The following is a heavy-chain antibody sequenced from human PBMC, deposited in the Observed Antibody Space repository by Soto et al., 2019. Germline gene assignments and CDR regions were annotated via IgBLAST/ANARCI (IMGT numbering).Heavy chain of an antibody. CDR3: ARDLSGFDP. Sequence: QVQLVQSGAEERKPGASVKVSCKSSGYTFTSYAMHWVRQAPGQRLEWMGWINAGNGNTKYSQKFQGRVTSTRDTSAHTAYMDLSSLRSEDTAVYYCARDLSGFDPWGKGTLGTVSS. J-gene: IGHJ5*02. V-gene: IGHV1-3*05. D-gene: IGHD3-10*01. CDR1: GYTFTSYA. CDR2: INAGNGNT.